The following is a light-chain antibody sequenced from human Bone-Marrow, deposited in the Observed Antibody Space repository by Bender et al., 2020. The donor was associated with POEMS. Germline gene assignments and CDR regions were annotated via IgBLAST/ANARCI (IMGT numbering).Light chain of an antibody. V-gene: IGLV1-50*01. CDR1: RSNIGAGYD. CDR3: AAWDDSLNGGWA. J-gene: IGLJ3*02. Sequence: QSVLTQPPSVSGAPGQRVTISCTGSRSNIGAGYDVHWYQQVPGTAPKLLIYSDNQRPSGVPDRFSGSKSGTSASLAISGLQSDDEADYYCAAWDDSLNGGWAFGGGTKLTVL. CDR2: SDN.